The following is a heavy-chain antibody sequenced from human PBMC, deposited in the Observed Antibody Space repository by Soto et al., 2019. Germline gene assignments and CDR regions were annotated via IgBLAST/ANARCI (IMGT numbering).Heavy chain of an antibody. J-gene: IGHJ4*02. V-gene: IGHV3-48*01. CDR3: ARAGAGYSGYDLIGDY. D-gene: IGHD5-12*01. Sequence: EVQLVESGGGLVQPGGSLRLSCVASGFTFSSYSMNWVRQAPGKGLEWVSYISSSSSTIYYADSVKGRFTISRDNAKNSLYLQMNSLRAEDTAVYYCARAGAGYSGYDLIGDYWGQGTLVTVSS. CDR1: GFTFSSYS. CDR2: ISSSSSTI.